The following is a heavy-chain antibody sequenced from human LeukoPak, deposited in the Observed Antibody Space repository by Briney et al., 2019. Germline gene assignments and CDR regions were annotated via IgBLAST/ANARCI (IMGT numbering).Heavy chain of an antibody. D-gene: IGHD2-15*01. CDR1: GFTFSSYA. V-gene: IGHV3-23*01. CDR2: ISGSGGST. CDR3: AKHVVVVFRPLDY. J-gene: IGHJ4*02. Sequence: GESLKISCAASGFTFSSYAMSWVRQAPGKGLEWVSAISGSGGSTYYADSVKGRFTISRDNSKNTLYLQMNSLRAEDTAVYYCAKHVVVVFRPLDYWGQGILVTVSS.